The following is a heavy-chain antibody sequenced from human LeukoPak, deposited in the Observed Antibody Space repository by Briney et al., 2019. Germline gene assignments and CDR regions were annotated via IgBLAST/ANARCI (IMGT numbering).Heavy chain of an antibody. J-gene: IGHJ4*02. V-gene: IGHV3-30*04. CDR1: GFTFSSYA. D-gene: IGHD4-17*01. Sequence: GGSLRLSCAASGFTFSSYAMHWVRQAPGKGLEWVAVISYDGSNKYYADSVKGRFTISRDNSKNTVYLQMNSLRAEDTDVYYCAKDGVGYGDPYYFDYWGQGTLVTVSS. CDR3: AKDGVGYGDPYYFDY. CDR2: ISYDGSNK.